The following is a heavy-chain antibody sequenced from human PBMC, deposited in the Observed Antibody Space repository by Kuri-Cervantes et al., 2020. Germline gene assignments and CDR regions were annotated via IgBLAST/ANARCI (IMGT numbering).Heavy chain of an antibody. D-gene: IGHD4-11*01. CDR1: GFTFSSYA. V-gene: IGHV3-30*07. CDR3: AKDPPDTVAGGYYYYYMDV. CDR2: ISYDGSNK. Sequence: GESLKISCAASGFTFSSYAMHWVRQAPGKGLEWVAVISYDGSNKYYADSVKGRFTISRDNSKNTLYLQMNSLRAEDTAVYYCAKDPPDTVAGGYYYYYMDVWGKGTTVTVSS. J-gene: IGHJ6*03.